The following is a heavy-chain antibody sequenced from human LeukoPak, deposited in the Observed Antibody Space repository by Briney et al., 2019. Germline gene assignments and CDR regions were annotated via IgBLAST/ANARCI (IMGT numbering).Heavy chain of an antibody. D-gene: IGHD1-26*01. V-gene: IGHV3-49*03. Sequence: PGGSLRLSCTASGFTFGDYAMSWFRQAPGKGLEWVGFIRSKAYGGTTEYAASVKGRFTISRDDSKSIAYLQMNSLKTEDTAVYYCTRVRRELHPIFDYWGQGTLVTVSS. CDR3: TRVRRELHPIFDY. CDR1: GFTFGDYA. CDR2: IRSKAYGGTT. J-gene: IGHJ4*02.